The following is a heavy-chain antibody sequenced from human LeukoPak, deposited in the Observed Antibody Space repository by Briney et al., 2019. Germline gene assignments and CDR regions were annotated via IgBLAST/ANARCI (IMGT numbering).Heavy chain of an antibody. CDR3: ARDLGYCSGGSCQIDAFDI. D-gene: IGHD2-15*01. CDR2: IYPGDSDT. Sequence: GESLKISCKGSGYSFTSYWIGWVRQMPGKGLEWMGIIYPGDSDTRYSPSFQGQVTISADKSISTAYLQWSSLKASDTAMYYCARDLGYCSGGSCQIDAFDIWGQGTTVTVSS. J-gene: IGHJ3*02. CDR1: GYSFTSYW. V-gene: IGHV5-51*01.